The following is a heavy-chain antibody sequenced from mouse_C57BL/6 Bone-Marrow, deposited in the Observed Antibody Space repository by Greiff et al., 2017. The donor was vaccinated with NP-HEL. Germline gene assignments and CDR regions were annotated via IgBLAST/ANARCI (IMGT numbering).Heavy chain of an antibody. CDR1: GFSLTSYG. V-gene: IGHV2-2*01. J-gene: IGHJ2*01. CDR2: IWSGGST. D-gene: IGHD1-1*01. CDR3: ARRGGHYGSSFYYFDY. Sequence: QVQLQQSGPGLVQPSQSLSITCTVSGFSLTSYGVHWVRQSPGKGLEWLGVIWSGGSTDYNAAFISRLSISKDNSKSQVFFKMNSLQADDTAIYYCARRGGHYGSSFYYFDYWGQGTTLTVSS.